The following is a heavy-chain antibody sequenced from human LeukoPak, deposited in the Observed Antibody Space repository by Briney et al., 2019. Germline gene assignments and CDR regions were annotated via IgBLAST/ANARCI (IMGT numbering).Heavy chain of an antibody. CDR3: AANYYDTLFDY. CDR2: IYTSGST. V-gene: IGHV4-4*07. D-gene: IGHD3-22*01. CDR1: GGSISSYY. Sequence: SETLSLTCTVSGGSISSYYWSWIRQPAGKGLEWIGRIYTSGSTNYNPSLKSQVTMSVDTSKNQFSLKLSSVTAADTAVYYCAANYYDTLFDYWGQGTLVTVSS. J-gene: IGHJ4*02.